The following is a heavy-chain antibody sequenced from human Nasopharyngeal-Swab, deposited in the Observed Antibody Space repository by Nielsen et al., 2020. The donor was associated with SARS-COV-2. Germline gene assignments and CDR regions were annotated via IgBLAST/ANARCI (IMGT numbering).Heavy chain of an antibody. CDR3: ARVGRDYGSGTNWFDP. CDR2: IYHSGST. V-gene: IGHV4-30-2*01. J-gene: IGHJ5*02. CDR1: GVSISSGGYS. Sequence: SETLSLTCAVSGVSISSGGYSWIWIRQPPGKGLEWIGYIYHSGSTHYNPSLKSRVTISVHRSKNQFSLKLSSVTAADTAVYYCARVGRDYGSGTNWFDPWGQGTLVTVSS. D-gene: IGHD3-10*01.